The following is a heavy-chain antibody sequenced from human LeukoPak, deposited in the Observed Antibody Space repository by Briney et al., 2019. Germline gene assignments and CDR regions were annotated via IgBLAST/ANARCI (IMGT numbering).Heavy chain of an antibody. CDR1: GFTFDDYG. CDR2: ISSSSSTI. Sequence: GGSLRLSCAASGFTFDDYGMSWVRQAPGKGLEWVSYISSSSSTIYYADSVKGRFTISRDNAKNSLYLQMNSLRAENTAVYYCARDYDRLTRKIGRDSLYYYYYYMDVWGKGTTVTVSS. J-gene: IGHJ6*03. V-gene: IGHV3-48*01. CDR3: ARDYDRLTRKIGRDSLYYYYYYMDV. D-gene: IGHD3-16*01.